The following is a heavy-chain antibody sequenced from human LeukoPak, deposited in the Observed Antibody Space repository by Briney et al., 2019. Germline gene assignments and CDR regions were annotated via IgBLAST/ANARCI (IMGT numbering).Heavy chain of an antibody. J-gene: IGHJ6*02. V-gene: IGHV1-8*01. CDR3: ASMGLRHYHYCYGMDV. CDR2: MNPNSGNT. Sequence: ASVKVSCKASGYTFTSYDINWVRQATGQGLEWMGWMNPNSGNTGYAQKFQGRVTMTRNTSISTAYMELSSLRSEDTAVYYCASMGLRHYHYCYGMDVWGQGTTVTVSS. CDR1: GYTFTSYD. D-gene: IGHD1-26*01.